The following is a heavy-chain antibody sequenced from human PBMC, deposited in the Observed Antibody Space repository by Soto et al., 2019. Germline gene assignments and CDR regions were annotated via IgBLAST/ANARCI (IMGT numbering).Heavy chain of an antibody. CDR1: GASIRSTDDY. CDR3: VRTAREGAVAPHWFDR. V-gene: IGHV4-30-4*01. CDR2: VYYTGST. J-gene: IGHJ5*02. Sequence: PSKTLSLTCTFSGASIRSTDDYWSWIRQAPGKGLEWIGYVYYTGSTYYNPSLMSRLTISVDTSKNQFSLKLTSVTAAETALYYCVRTAREGAVAPHWFDRWGQGTQVTVSS. D-gene: IGHD2-21*02.